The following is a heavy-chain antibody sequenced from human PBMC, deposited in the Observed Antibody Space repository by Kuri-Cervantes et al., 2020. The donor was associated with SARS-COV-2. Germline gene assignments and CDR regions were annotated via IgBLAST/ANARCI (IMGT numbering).Heavy chain of an antibody. CDR1: GFTFSSYD. Sequence: GESLKISCAACGFTFSSYDMHWVRQATGKGLEWVSAIGTAGDTYYPGSVKGRFTISRDNSKNTLYLQMNSLRAEDTAVYYCAKDYWRSTSCNAFDIWGQGTMVTVSS. CDR2: IGTAGDT. D-gene: IGHD2-2*01. J-gene: IGHJ3*02. CDR3: AKDYWRSTSCNAFDI. V-gene: IGHV3-13*01.